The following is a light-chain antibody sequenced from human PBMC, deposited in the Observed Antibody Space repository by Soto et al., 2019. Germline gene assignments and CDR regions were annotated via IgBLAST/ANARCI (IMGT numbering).Light chain of an antibody. Sequence: QSALTQPASVSGSPGQSITISCTGTSSDVGGYNYVSWYQQYPGKAPKLMIYEVINRPSGVSNRFSGSKSGNTASLTISGLQAEDEADYYCCSYAGSSTVVFGGGTQLTVL. CDR1: SSDVGGYNY. V-gene: IGLV2-14*01. CDR3: CSYAGSSTVV. CDR2: EVI. J-gene: IGLJ2*01.